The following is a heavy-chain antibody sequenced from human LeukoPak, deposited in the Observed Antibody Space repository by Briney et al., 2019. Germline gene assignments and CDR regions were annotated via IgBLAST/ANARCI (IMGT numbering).Heavy chain of an antibody. Sequence: GGSLRLSCAASGFTFSRYWMTWVRRAPGKGLEWVADLNEDGSDKYYVDPVKGRFTISRDNAKNSLYLQMNSLRAEDTAVYYCARAEEFTMIVVVISYFDFWGQGTLVTVSS. CDR3: ARAEEFTMIVVVISYFDF. V-gene: IGHV3-7*01. D-gene: IGHD3-22*01. CDR1: GFTFSRYW. CDR2: LNEDGSDK. J-gene: IGHJ4*02.